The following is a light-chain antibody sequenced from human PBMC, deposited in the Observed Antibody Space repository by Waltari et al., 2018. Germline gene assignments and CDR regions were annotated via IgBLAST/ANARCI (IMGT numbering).Light chain of an antibody. CDR2: KGS. CDR3: SLYMGSGIWV. V-gene: IGLV8-61*01. CDR1: SGSVSTTSY. J-gene: IGLJ3*02. Sequence: QTVVTQEPSLSVSPGGTVTLTCALTSGSVSTTSYATWYQQTPGQPPRTLVYKGSSLSSGVPDRFSGSVLGNTAALTITGAQADDESNYYCSLYMGSGIWVFGGGTKLTVL.